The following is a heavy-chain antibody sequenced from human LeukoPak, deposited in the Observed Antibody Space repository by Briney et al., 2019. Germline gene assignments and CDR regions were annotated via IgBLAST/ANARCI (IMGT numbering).Heavy chain of an antibody. Sequence: GGSLRLSCAASGFTFSSYAMSWVRQAPGKGLEWVSVISGSGGSTYYADSVKGRFTISRDNSKNTLYLQMNSLRAEDMAVYYCAKDQSGSYYYFDYWGQGTLVTVSS. CDR3: AKDQSGSYYYFDY. V-gene: IGHV3-23*01. D-gene: IGHD1-26*01. CDR1: GFTFSSYA. CDR2: ISGSGGST. J-gene: IGHJ4*02.